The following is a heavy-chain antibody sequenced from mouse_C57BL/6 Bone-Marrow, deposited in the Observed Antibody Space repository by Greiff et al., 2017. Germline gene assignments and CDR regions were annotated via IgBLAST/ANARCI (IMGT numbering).Heavy chain of an antibody. CDR2: IDPSDSYT. CDR3: AREGYYYGLYY. Sequence: VQLQQPGAELVKPGASVKLSCKASGYTFTSYWMQWVKQRPGQGLEWIGEIDPSDSYTNYNQKFKGKATLTVDTSSSTAYMQLSSLTSEDSAVYYCAREGYYYGLYYWGQGTSVTVSS. CDR1: GYTFTSYW. V-gene: IGHV1-50*01. J-gene: IGHJ4*01.